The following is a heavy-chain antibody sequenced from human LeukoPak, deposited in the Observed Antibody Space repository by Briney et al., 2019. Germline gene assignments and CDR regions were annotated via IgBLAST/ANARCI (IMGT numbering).Heavy chain of an antibody. V-gene: IGHV3-64*01. D-gene: IGHD2-2*01. CDR2: ISSNGGST. CDR1: GFTLSSYA. CDR3: ARVGGAVVPAAYFDY. J-gene: IGHJ4*02. Sequence: PGGSLRLSRAASGFTLSSYAMHSVRQAPGRGLEYVSAISSNGGSTYYANSLKGRFTLSRDNSKNTLYLQMGSLRAEDMAVYYCARVGGAVVPAAYFDYWGQGTLVSVSS.